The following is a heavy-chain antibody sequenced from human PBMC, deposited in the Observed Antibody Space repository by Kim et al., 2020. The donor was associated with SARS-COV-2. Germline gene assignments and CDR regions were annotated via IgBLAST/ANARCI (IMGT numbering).Heavy chain of an antibody. J-gene: IGHJ4*02. CDR1: GGSFSGYY. CDR2: INHSGST. V-gene: IGHV4-34*01. D-gene: IGHD6-13*01. Sequence: SETLSLTCAVYGGSFSGYYWSWIRQPPGKGLEWIGEINHSGSTNYNPSLKSRVTISVDTSKNQFSLKLSSVTAADTAVYYCARATTPGIAAAGPFRYWGQGTLVTVSS. CDR3: ARATTPGIAAAGPFRY.